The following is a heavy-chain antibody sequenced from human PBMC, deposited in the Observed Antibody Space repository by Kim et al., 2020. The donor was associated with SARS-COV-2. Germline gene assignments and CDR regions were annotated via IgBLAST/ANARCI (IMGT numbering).Heavy chain of an antibody. CDR2: ISSGSSSI. V-gene: IGHV3-48*04. CDR1: GFTFSSYS. Sequence: GGSLRLSCAASGFTFSSYSMNWVRQAPGKGLEWVSYISSGSSSIFYVDSVKGRFTISRDNAKNSLYLQMNSLRAEDTAVYYCGRGPYLFYSDSSAYLLDFWGQGTLVTASS. CDR3: GRGPYLFYSDSSAYLLDF. D-gene: IGHD3-22*01. J-gene: IGHJ4*02.